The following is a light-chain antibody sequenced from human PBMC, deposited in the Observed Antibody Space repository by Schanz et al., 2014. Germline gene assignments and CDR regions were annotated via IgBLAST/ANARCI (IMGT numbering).Light chain of an antibody. CDR1: SSDVGGYNY. J-gene: IGLJ3*02. Sequence: QSALTQPASVSGSPGQSITMSCTGTSSDVGGYNYVSWYQQHPGKAPRLMISDVSDRPSGVSNRFSGSKSGNTASLTVSGXXXEDEAVVSFPSYTPXNXWVFGGGTKLTVL. V-gene: IGLV2-14*01. CDR3: PSYTPXNXWV. CDR2: DVS.